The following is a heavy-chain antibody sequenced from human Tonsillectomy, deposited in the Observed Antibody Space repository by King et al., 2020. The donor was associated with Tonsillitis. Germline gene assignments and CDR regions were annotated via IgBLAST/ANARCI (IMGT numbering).Heavy chain of an antibody. V-gene: IGHV1-46*01. D-gene: IGHD4-17*01. CDR2: INPSGGST. CDR1: GYTFTSYY. CDR3: ARETVSRDAFDI. J-gene: IGHJ3*02. Sequence: QLVQSGAEVKKPGASVKVSCKASGYTFTSYYMHWVRQAPGQGLEWMGIINPSGGSTTYAQKFQGRVTMTRDTSTSTVYMELSSLSSEDTAVYYCARETVSRDAFDIWGQGTMVTVSS.